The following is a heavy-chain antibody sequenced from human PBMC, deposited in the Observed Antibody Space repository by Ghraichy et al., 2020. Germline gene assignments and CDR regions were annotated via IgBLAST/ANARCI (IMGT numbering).Heavy chain of an antibody. J-gene: IGHJ6*02. D-gene: IGHD3-22*01. Sequence: ASVKVSCKASGYTFTSYYMHWVRQAPGQGLEWMGIINPSGGSTSYAQKFQGRVTMTRDTSTSTVYMELSSLRSEDTAVYYCARERWYYYDSSGYYYHYYYGMDVWGQGTTVTVSS. CDR2: INPSGGST. CDR1: GYTFTSYY. V-gene: IGHV1-46*03. CDR3: ARERWYYYDSSGYYYHYYYGMDV.